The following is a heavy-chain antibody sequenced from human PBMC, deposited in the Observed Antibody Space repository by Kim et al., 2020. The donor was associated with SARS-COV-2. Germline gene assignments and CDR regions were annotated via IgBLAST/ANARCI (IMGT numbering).Heavy chain of an antibody. J-gene: IGHJ2*01. Sequence: GGSLRLSCEVSGFTVSSNYMSWVRQAPGKGLEWVSAFYSGGSAFYGDSVKGRFTISRDNSKNTLNLQMNSLRVEDTAVYYCVRDDYDSSGYYGLWYFYLWGRGTLVTVSS. CDR3: VRDDYDSSGYYGLWYFYL. D-gene: IGHD3-22*01. CDR1: GFTVSSNY. V-gene: IGHV3-53*01. CDR2: FYSGGSA.